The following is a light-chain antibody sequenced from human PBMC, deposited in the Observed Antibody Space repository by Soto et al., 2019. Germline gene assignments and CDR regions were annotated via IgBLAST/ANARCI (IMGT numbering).Light chain of an antibody. J-gene: IGKJ2*03. Sequence: IQMTQSPLFLSASIGDRVTITCQASQDITNYLNWYQQKPGKAPKLLIYDASMLERGVPSRFSGGGSGTHFTFTISSLQPEDIATFYCQRYDSFPYSFGQGTKVDIK. CDR3: QRYDSFPYS. CDR2: DAS. CDR1: QDITNY. V-gene: IGKV1-33*01.